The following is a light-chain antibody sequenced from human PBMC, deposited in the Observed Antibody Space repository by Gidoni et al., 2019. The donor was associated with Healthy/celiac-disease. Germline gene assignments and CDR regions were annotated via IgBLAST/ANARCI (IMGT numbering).Light chain of an antibody. CDR3: QQYNSYSQS. CDR2: KAS. Sequence: DIQMTQSPSTLSASVGDRVTITCRASQSIATWLAWHQQKSGKAPKLLIYKASSLESGVPSRFSGSGSGTEFTLTISSLQPDDFATYYCQQYNSYSQSFGQGTKLEIK. CDR1: QSIATW. V-gene: IGKV1-5*03. J-gene: IGKJ2*03.